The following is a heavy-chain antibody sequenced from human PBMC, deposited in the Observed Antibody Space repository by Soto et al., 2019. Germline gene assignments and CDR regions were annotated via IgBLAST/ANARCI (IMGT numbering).Heavy chain of an antibody. CDR2: MNPNSGNT. CDR1: GYTFTSHD. D-gene: IGHD3-10*01. V-gene: IGHV1-8*01. J-gene: IGHJ4*02. Sequence: QVQLVQSGAEVKKPGASVKVSCKASGYTFTSHDINWVRQATGQGLEWMGWMNPNSGNTGYAQKFQGRVTMTRNTSISTAYMELSSLRSEDTAVYYCARGGVFFFAAPTNPFDYWGQGTLVTVSS. CDR3: ARGGVFFFAAPTNPFDY.